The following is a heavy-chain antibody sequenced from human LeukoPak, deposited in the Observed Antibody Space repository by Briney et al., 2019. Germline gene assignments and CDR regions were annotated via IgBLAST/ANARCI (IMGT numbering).Heavy chain of an antibody. D-gene: IGHD5-12*01. CDR3: ARDERRYGIATISSAFDI. J-gene: IGHJ3*02. CDR1: GFTFSSYS. CDR2: ISSSSYI. V-gene: IGHV3-21*01. Sequence: GGSLRLSCAASGFTFSSYSMNWVRQAPGKGLEWVSSISSSSYIYYADSVKGRFTIARDNAKNSLYLQMNSLRAEDTAVYYCARDERRYGIATISSAFDIWGQGTMVTVSS.